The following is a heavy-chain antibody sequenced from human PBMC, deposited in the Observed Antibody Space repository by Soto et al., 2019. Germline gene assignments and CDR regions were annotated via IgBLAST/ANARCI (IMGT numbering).Heavy chain of an antibody. J-gene: IGHJ6*02. CDR2: IYYSGST. V-gene: IGHV4-59*01. Sequence: PSETLSLTCTVSGGSISSYYWSWIRQPPGKGLERMGYIYYSGSTNYNPSLKSRVTISVDTSKHQLSLKLSSVTAADTAVYYCARVIGDYGYYYYYGMDVWGQGTTVTVSS. CDR1: GGSISSYY. D-gene: IGHD4-17*01. CDR3: ARVIGDYGYYYYYGMDV.